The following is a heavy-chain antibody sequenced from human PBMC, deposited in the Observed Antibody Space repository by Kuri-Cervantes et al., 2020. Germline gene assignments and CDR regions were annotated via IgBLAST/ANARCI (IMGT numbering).Heavy chain of an antibody. CDR3: ARIAEAAGMSYYYSGMDV. V-gene: IGHV2-26*01. D-gene: IGHD6-13*01. Sequence: SGPTLVKPTETHTLTSTVSGFSLSNARMGVSWIRQPPAKALEWLAHTFSNDEKSYSTSLKSRLTIPKETSKTQVVLTMTNMDPVDTATYYCARIAEAAGMSYYYSGMDVWGQGTTVTVSS. CDR1: GFSLSNARMG. CDR2: TFSNDEK. J-gene: IGHJ6*02.